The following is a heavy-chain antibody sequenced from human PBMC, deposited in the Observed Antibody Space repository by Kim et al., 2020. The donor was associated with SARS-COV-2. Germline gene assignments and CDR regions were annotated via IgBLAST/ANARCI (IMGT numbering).Heavy chain of an antibody. CDR1: GGSISSGDYY. V-gene: IGHV4-30-4*01. D-gene: IGHD3-3*01. Sequence: SETLSLTCTVSGGSISSGDYYWSWIRQPPGKGLEWIGYIYYSGSTYYNPSLKSRVTISVDTSKNQFSLKLSSVTAADTAVYYCARGGSYYDFHDTGYYFDYWGQGTLVTVSS. CDR3: ARGGSYYDFHDTGYYFDY. J-gene: IGHJ4*02. CDR2: IYYSGST.